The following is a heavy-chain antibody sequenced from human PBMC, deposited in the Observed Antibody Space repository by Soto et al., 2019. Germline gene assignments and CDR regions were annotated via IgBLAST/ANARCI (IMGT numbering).Heavy chain of an antibody. J-gene: IGHJ6*02. V-gene: IGHV4-59*08. D-gene: IGHD2-8*01. Sequence: QVQLQESGPGLVKPSETLSLTCTVSGGSISGYYYSWIRQPPGKGLEYIGYIYYGGTTNYNPFLKSRVKISIDIPKKQHYLHLRSVTVADTAIYFCARHDVIAKYVNGLDVWGQGTTVSVS. CDR2: IYYGGTT. CDR1: GGSISGYY. CDR3: ARHDVIAKYVNGLDV.